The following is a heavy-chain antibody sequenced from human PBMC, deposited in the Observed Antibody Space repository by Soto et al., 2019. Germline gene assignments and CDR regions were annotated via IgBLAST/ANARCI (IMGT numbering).Heavy chain of an antibody. J-gene: IGHJ5*02. D-gene: IGHD3-9*01. CDR3: VREDDTTGSYSWFDP. CDR1: GAAFNTIT. V-gene: IGHV1-69*01. Sequence: QVQLVQSGAEVKKPGSSVRVSCKASGAAFNTITINWVRQAPGQGLEGMGGFVPVFGSATYAQKFQGRGAMTADASTSTFYMELSRLNSEDTALYYCVREDDTTGSYSWFDPWGQGTLVTVSS. CDR2: FVPVFGSA.